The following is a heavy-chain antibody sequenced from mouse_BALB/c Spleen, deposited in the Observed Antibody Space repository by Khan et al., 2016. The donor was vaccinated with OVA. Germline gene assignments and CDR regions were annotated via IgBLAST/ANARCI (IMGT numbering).Heavy chain of an antibody. D-gene: IGHD1-1*01. Sequence: QIQLVQSGPGLVAPSQSLSITCTVSGFSLTSYGVHWVRQPPGKGLEWLGVIWAGGSTNYNSALLSRLSISKDNSKSQVSLKMNSLQTDDTGMYYCDRATTVESYWYFDDWGAGTTVTVSS. V-gene: IGHV2-9*02. CDR3: DRATTVESYWYFDD. CDR2: IWAGGST. CDR1: GFSLTSYG. J-gene: IGHJ1*01.